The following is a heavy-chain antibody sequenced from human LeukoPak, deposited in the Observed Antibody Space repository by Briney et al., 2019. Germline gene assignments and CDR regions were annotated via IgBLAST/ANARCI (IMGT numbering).Heavy chain of an antibody. CDR3: AKDKGYSSSWLLDY. V-gene: IGHV3-23*01. CDR2: ISGSGGST. J-gene: IGHJ4*02. CDR1: GFTFSSYG. Sequence: GGSLRLSCAASGFTFSSYGMSWVRQAPGKGLEWVSAISGSGGSTYYADSVKGRFTISRDNSKNTLYLQMNSLRAEDTAVYYCAKDKGYSSSWLLDYWGQGTLVTVSS. D-gene: IGHD6-13*01.